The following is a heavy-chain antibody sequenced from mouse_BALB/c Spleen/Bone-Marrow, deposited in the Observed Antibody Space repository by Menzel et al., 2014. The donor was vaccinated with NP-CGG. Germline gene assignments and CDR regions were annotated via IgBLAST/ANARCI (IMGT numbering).Heavy chain of an antibody. Sequence: EVQLQQSGGGLVQPGGSLKLSCAASGFDFSRYWMSWVRQAPGKGLEWIGEINPDSSTINYTPSLKDKFIISRDNAKNTLYLQMSKVRSEDTALYYCARQGYYGYCAYWGQGTLVTVSA. J-gene: IGHJ3*01. V-gene: IGHV4-1*02. D-gene: IGHD1-2*01. CDR2: INPDSSTI. CDR1: GFDFSRYW. CDR3: ARQGYYGYCAY.